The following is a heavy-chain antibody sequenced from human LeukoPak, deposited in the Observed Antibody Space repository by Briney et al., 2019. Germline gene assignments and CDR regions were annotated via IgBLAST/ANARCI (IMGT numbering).Heavy chain of an antibody. J-gene: IGHJ6*02. CDR3: ARDLPATYGKTYGMDV. CDR2: IIPIFGTA. CDR1: RGTFSSYA. Sequence: ASVKVSCKASRGTFSSYAISWVRQAPGQGLEWMGGIIPIFGTANYAQKFQGRVTITADESTSTAYMELSSLRSEDTAVYYCARDLPATYGKTYGMDVWGQGTTVTVSS. V-gene: IGHV1-69*13. D-gene: IGHD1-26*01.